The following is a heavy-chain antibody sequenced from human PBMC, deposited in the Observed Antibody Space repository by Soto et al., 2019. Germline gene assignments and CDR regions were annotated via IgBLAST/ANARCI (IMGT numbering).Heavy chain of an antibody. CDR1: GGSISTYY. CDR2: IYYTGST. J-gene: IGHJ5*02. V-gene: IGHV4-59*08. CDR3: AKRRPGVGWFDP. Sequence: QVQLQESGPGLVKPSETLSLTCTVSGGSISTYYWSWIRQPPGKGLEWIGYIYYTGSTNYNPSLKSRLTISVDTSKNQFSLKLSSVTAADTAVYYSAKRRPGVGWFDPWGQGTLVTVSS. D-gene: IGHD1-1*01.